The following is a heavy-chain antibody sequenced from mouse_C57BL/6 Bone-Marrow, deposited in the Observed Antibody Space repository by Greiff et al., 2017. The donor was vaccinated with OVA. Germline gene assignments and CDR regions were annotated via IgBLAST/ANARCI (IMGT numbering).Heavy chain of an antibody. CDR2: ISYDGSN. CDR3: ARVRSARAMDY. J-gene: IGHJ4*01. CDR1: GYSITSGYY. V-gene: IGHV3-6*01. D-gene: IGHD6-1*01. Sequence: EVQVVESGPGLVKPSQSLSLTCSVTGYSITSGYYWNWIRQFPGNKLEWMGYISYDGSNNYNPSLKNRISITRDTSKNQVFLKLNSVTTEDTATDYCARVRSARAMDYWGKGTSVTVSS.